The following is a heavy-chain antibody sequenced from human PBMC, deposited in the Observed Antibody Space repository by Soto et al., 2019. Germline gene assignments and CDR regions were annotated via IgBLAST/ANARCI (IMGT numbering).Heavy chain of an antibody. Sequence: QVQLQESGPGLVKPSQTLSLACTVSGGSISSGDYYWSWLRQHPGKGLEWIGYIYYSGTTNYNPSLRSRVTISVDTSKNQFSLKLSSVTVADTAVYYCARDKKWDYGDYYYMDVWGKGTTVTVSS. J-gene: IGHJ6*03. V-gene: IGHV4-31*03. CDR2: IYYSGTT. D-gene: IGHD4-17*01. CDR3: ARDKKWDYGDYYYMDV. CDR1: GGSISSGDYY.